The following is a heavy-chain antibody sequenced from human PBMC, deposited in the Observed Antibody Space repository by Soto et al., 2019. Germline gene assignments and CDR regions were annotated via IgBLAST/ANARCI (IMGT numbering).Heavy chain of an antibody. Sequence: SETLSLTCTVSGGSTSSSSYYWGWIRQPPGKGLEWIGSIYYSGSTYYNPSLKSRVTISVDTSKNQFSLKLSSVTAADTAVYYCARPLPKQSAAGLYYYYGMDVWGQGTTVTVSS. D-gene: IGHD6-13*01. CDR3: ARPLPKQSAAGLYYYYGMDV. V-gene: IGHV4-39*01. CDR1: GGSTSSSSYY. J-gene: IGHJ6*02. CDR2: IYYSGST.